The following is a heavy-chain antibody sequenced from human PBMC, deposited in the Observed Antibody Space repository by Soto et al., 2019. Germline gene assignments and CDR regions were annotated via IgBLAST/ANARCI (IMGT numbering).Heavy chain of an antibody. CDR2: IPYNGRDI. V-gene: IGHV3-30*18. J-gene: IGHJ4*02. Sequence: QVQLVESGGGVVQPGRSLRLSCRASGFTFSSDGMHWVRQAPGKGLEWVAVIPYNGRDIYYADSVKGRFTISRDNSRKTLYLQMNSLRVEDTAIYYCAKDRSRSWTFDYWGQGTLVTVSS. CDR3: AKDRSRSWTFDY. CDR1: GFTFSSDG. D-gene: IGHD6-13*01.